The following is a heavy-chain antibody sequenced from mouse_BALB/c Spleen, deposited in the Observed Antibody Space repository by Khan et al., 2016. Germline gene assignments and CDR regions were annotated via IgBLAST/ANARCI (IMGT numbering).Heavy chain of an antibody. Sequence: EVELVESGGGLVQPGGSLRLSCATSGFTFTDYYMSWVRQPPGKAPEWLGFIRNKANGYTTENSASVKGRFTISRDNSQSILYLQMNTLRADDSATDDCARDMEGYDDAMDYWRRGTSVTVSS. CDR1: GFTFTDYY. V-gene: IGHV7-3*02. J-gene: IGHJ4*01. CDR3: ARDMEGYDDAMDY. CDR2: IRNKANGYTT. D-gene: IGHD2-2*01.